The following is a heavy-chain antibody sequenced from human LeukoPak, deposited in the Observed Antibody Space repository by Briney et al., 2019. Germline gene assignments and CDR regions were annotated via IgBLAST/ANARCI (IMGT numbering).Heavy chain of an antibody. Sequence: PGGSLRLSCTASGFTFSNAWMTWVRQAPGKGLEWLGRIKSKTDGGSTDYTAPVKGRFTISRYDSKNTLYLQMDSLKTEDTAVYYCTTDANPPTVTPTYYYYGMDVWGQGTTVTVSS. CDR2: IKSKTDGGST. V-gene: IGHV3-15*01. J-gene: IGHJ6*02. D-gene: IGHD4/OR15-4a*01. CDR1: GFTFSNAW. CDR3: TTDANPPTVTPTYYYYGMDV.